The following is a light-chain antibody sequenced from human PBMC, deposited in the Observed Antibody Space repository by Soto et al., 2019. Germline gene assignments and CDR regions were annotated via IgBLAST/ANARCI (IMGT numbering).Light chain of an antibody. CDR1: QSVSSN. J-gene: IGKJ1*01. CDR3: QQYNNWWT. V-gene: IGKV3-15*01. Sequence: EIVMTQSPATLSVSPGERATLSCRASQSVSSNLAWYQQKPSQAPRLLIYGASTRATGIPARFSGSGSGTEFTLTISSLQSEDFAVYYCQQYNNWWTFGQGTKGDIK. CDR2: GAS.